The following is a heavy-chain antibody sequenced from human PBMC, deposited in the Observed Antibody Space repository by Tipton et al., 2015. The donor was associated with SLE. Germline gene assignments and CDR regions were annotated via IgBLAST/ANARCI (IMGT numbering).Heavy chain of an antibody. CDR2: YYYSGSA. Sequence: TLSLTCGVSGNVISRGYYWGWIRQPPGKGLEWIGSYYYSGSAAYNPSLKSRVTISVDTSKDQFSLRLTSVTAADTAVYYCARGSPTGTTRLDYWGRGTLVTVSS. V-gene: IGHV4-38-2*01. CDR1: GNVISRGYY. D-gene: IGHD1-7*01. CDR3: ARGSPTGTTRLDY. J-gene: IGHJ4*02.